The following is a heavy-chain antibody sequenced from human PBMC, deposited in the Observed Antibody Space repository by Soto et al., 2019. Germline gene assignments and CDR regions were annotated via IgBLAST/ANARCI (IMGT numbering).Heavy chain of an antibody. J-gene: IGHJ3*01. Sequence: QVLLVQSGTEVKKPGSSVKVSCQASGGTSSDYALTWVRQAPGQGLEWRGVIIPIFGTANYAQRFQGRVSITADESSSTAYMELSSLKSEDTAVYYCAGAFKYGSGTFDALDVWGHGTMVMVSS. D-gene: IGHD3-10*01. CDR1: GGTSSDYA. CDR3: AGAFKYGSGTFDALDV. V-gene: IGHV1-69*01. CDR2: IIPIFGTA.